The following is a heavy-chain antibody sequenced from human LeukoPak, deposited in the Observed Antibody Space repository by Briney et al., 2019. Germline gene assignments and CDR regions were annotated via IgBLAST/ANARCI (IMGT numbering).Heavy chain of an antibody. CDR2: ISGSGGTR. D-gene: IGHD3-10*01. Sequence: GGSLRLSCAASRFTFRSYAMTWVREAPGKGREWVSRISGSGGTRYYADSVKGRFTISRDNSKNTLYLQMNSLRAEDTAVYYCAKGDYYDLDYWGQGTLVTVSS. CDR3: AKGDYYDLDY. CDR1: RFTFRSYA. V-gene: IGHV3-23*01. J-gene: IGHJ4*02.